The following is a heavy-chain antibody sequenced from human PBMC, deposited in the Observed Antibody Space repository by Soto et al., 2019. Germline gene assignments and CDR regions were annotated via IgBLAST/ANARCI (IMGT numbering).Heavy chain of an antibody. V-gene: IGHV4-39*01. CDR2: IHYSQSS. CDR1: GGSINSPFF. CDR3: AKMGDDHGRSYFDS. D-gene: IGHD1-26*01. J-gene: IGHJ4*02. Sequence: ETLSLTCTVSGGSINSPFFWAWLRQPPGKGLEWIASIHYSQSSYSHPSLRSRITISAGASMDQFSLRLASMTAADTAVYYCAKMGDDHGRSYFDSWGQGLLVTVSS.